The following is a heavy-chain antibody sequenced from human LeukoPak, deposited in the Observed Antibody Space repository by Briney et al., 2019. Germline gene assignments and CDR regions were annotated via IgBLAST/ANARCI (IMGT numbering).Heavy chain of an antibody. V-gene: IGHV3-7*01. J-gene: IGHJ5*02. CDR3: ARLSRDGYNWATGWFDP. Sequence: GGSLRLSCAASGFTFSSYWMSWVRQAPGKGLEWVANIKQDGSEKYYVDSVKGRFTISRDNAKNSLYLQMNSLRAEDTAVYYCARLSRDGYNWATGWFDPWGQGTLVTVSS. D-gene: IGHD5-24*01. CDR2: IKQDGSEK. CDR1: GFTFSSYW.